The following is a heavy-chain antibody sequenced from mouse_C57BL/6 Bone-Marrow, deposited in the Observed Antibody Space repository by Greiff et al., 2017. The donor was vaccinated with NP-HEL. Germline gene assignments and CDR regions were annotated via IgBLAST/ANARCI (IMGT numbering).Heavy chain of an antibody. CDR1: GYTFTSYG. V-gene: IGHV1-81*01. J-gene: IGHJ2*01. CDR3: AREGDYYGISYPSLGY. D-gene: IGHD1-1*01. Sequence: QVQLQQSGAELARPGASVKLSCKASGYTFTSYGISWVKQRTGQGLEWIGEIYPRSGNTYYNEKLKGKATLTADKSSSTAYMELRSLTSEDSAVYFCAREGDYYGISYPSLGYWGQGTTLTVSS. CDR2: IYPRSGNT.